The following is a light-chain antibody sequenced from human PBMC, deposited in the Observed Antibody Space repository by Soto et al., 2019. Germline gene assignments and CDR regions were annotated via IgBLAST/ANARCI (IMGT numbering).Light chain of an antibody. CDR1: KSDIGVYDF. CDR3: KSYAGSNTYV. CDR2: EVV. Sequence: QSVLTQPPSSSCSPGHSVTISCTGTKSDIGVYDFVSWYQHHPGKAPRLIIYEVVQRPSGVPDRFSGSKSGNTASLTVSGLQAADEADYFCKSYAGSNTYVFGSGTKV. J-gene: IGLJ1*01. V-gene: IGLV2-8*01.